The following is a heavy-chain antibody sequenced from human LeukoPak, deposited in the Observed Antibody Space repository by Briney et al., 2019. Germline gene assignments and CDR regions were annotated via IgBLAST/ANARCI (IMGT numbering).Heavy chain of an antibody. Sequence: GGSLRLSCAASGFTFSDHYMDWVRQAPGKGLEWVGRTRNKANSYTTEYAASVKGRFTISRDDSKNSLYLQMNSLKTEDTAVYYCAIALSGSYCVDYWGQGTLVTVSS. J-gene: IGHJ4*02. V-gene: IGHV3-72*01. CDR3: AIALSGSYCVDY. CDR2: TRNKANSYTT. D-gene: IGHD1-26*01. CDR1: GFTFSDHY.